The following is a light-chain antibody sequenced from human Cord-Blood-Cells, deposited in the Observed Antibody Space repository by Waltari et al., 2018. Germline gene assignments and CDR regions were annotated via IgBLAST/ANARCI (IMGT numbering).Light chain of an antibody. Sequence: DIQMTQSPSTLSASVGDRVTITCRASPSISSWLAWYQQKPGKAPKLLIYDASSLESGVPSRCSGSGSGTELTRTISSLQPDDFATYYCQQYNSYSWTFGQGTKVEIK. CDR3: QQYNSYSWT. J-gene: IGKJ1*01. V-gene: IGKV1-5*01. CDR1: PSISSW. CDR2: DAS.